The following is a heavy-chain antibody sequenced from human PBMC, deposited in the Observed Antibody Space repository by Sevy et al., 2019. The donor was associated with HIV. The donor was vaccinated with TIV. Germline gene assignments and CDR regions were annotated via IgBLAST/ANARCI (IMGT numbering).Heavy chain of an antibody. V-gene: IGHV3-48*03. D-gene: IGHD4-17*01. Sequence: GGSLRLSCVASGFTFSSYEMNWVRQAPGKGLEWVSYISNSGTSMYYSDSVKGRFTMPRDNARNSLYLQMNSLRAEDTAVYYCARDLPPSATTVAHFDCWGQGTLVTVSS. CDR3: ARDLPPSATTVAHFDC. J-gene: IGHJ4*02. CDR2: ISNSGTSM. CDR1: GFTFSSYE.